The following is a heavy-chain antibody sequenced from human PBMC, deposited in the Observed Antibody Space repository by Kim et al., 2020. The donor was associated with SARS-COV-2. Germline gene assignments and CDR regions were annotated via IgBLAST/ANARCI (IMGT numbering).Heavy chain of an antibody. Sequence: ALVKVSCKASGYTFTSYDLNWVRQATGQGLEWMGWMNPNIGNAGYAQKFQGRVTMTMDPSITTAYMELSSLRSEDTAVYYCARGVRTISNYDYWGQGTLVTVSS. CDR1: GYTFTSYD. CDR3: ARGVRTISNYDY. D-gene: IGHD3-9*01. J-gene: IGHJ4*02. CDR2: MNPNIGNA. V-gene: IGHV1-8*01.